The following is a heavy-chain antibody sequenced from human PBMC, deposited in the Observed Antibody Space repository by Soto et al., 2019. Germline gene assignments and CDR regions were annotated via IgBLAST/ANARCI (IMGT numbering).Heavy chain of an antibody. CDR2: INPSGGST. Sequence: GASVQVSCKASGYTFTSYYMHWVRQAPGQGLEWMGIINPSGGSTSYAQKFQGRVTMTRDTSTSTVYMELSSLRSEDTVVYYCARGDYYDSSEDAFDIWGQGTMVTVSS. CDR3: ARGDYYDSSEDAFDI. CDR1: GYTFTSYY. J-gene: IGHJ3*02. V-gene: IGHV1-46*01. D-gene: IGHD3-22*01.